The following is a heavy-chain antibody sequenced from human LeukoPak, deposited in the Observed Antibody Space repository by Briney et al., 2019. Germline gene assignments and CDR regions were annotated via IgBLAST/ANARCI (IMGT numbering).Heavy chain of an antibody. Sequence: ASVKVSCKASGYTFTSYYMHWVRQAPGQGLEWMGWISAYNGNTNYAQKLQGRVTMTTDTSTSTAYMELRSLRSDDTAVYYCARDRKWFGEPTDYYYGMDVWGQGTTVTVSS. J-gene: IGHJ6*02. CDR1: GYTFTSYY. CDR3: ARDRKWFGEPTDYYYGMDV. D-gene: IGHD3-10*01. V-gene: IGHV1-18*04. CDR2: ISAYNGNT.